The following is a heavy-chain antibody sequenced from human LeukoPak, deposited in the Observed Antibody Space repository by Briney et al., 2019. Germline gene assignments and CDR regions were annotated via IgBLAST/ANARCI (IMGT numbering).Heavy chain of an antibody. V-gene: IGHV4-34*01. D-gene: IGHD4-17*01. Sequence: SETLSLTCAVYGGSFRGYYWSWIRQPPGKGLEWIGEINHSGSTNYNPSLKSRVTISVDTSKNQFSLKLSSVTAADTAVYYCARGITTVTPYYFDYWGQGTLVTVSS. CDR3: ARGITTVTPYYFDY. CDR1: GGSFRGYY. J-gene: IGHJ4*02. CDR2: INHSGST.